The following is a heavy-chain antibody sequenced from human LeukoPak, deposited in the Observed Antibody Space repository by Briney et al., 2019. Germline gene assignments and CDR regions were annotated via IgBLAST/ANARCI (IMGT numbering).Heavy chain of an antibody. J-gene: IGHJ4*02. V-gene: IGHV3-7*01. D-gene: IGHD3-22*01. CDR1: GFTFSSYW. CDR3: ARGGGSSEGTYYYDSSGYLGY. Sequence: GGSLRLSCAAAGFTFSSYWMSWVRQAPGKGLEWVANIKQDGSEKYYVDSVKGRFTISRDNAKNSLYLQMNSLRAEDTAVYYCARGGGSSEGTYYYDSSGYLGYWGQGTLVTVSS. CDR2: IKQDGSEK.